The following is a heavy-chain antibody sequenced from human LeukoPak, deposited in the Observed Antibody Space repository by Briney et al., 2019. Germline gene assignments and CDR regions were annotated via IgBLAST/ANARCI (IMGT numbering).Heavy chain of an antibody. J-gene: IGHJ4*02. D-gene: IGHD2-8*01. CDR2: INQDVSRI. V-gene: IGHV3-7*01. CDR3: ARLKDDVTKFDY. CDR1: GFSFSRYW. Sequence: PGGSLRLSCAGSGFSFSRYWMAWVRQAPGKGLEWVASINQDVSRIHYVDSVKGRFTISGDNAKSSLFLQMTSLRVEDTAVYYCARLKDDVTKFDYWGQGTLVTVSS.